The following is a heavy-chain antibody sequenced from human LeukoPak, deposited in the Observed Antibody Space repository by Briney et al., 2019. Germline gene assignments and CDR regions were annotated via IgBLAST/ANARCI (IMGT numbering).Heavy chain of an antibody. V-gene: IGHV4-30-4*08. CDR2: IYYSGST. CDR3: ARARRGYCSSTSCYRPDYYYYMDV. CDR1: GGSISSGDYY. Sequence: KPSQTLSLTCTVSGGSISSGDYYWSRIRQPPGKGLEWIGYIYYSGSTYYNPSLKSRVTISVDTSKNQFSLKLSSVTAADTAVYYCARARRGYCSSTSCYRPDYYYYMDVWGKGTTVTVSS. D-gene: IGHD2-2*02. J-gene: IGHJ6*03.